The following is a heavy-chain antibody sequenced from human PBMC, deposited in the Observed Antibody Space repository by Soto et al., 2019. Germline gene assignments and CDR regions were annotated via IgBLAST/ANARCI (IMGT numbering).Heavy chain of an antibody. V-gene: IGHV1-18*01. CDR2: ISPFNGNT. J-gene: IGHJ6*02. CDR1: GYPFTHYG. CDR3: ARDQSFDRSYYYGIDF. Sequence: QVQLVQSGAEVKKPGASVKVSCRSSGYPFTHYGITWARQAPGQGLEWMGWISPFNGNTNYGQTLQGRVTLTTDTSTSTVYMELRSLRSDDTAVYYCARDQSFDRSYYYGIDFWGQGTTVTVSS. D-gene: IGHD3-22*01.